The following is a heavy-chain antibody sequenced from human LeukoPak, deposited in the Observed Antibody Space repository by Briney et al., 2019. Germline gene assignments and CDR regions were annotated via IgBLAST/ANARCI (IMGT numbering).Heavy chain of an antibody. V-gene: IGHV1-3*01. CDR2: INAGNGNT. Sequence: ASVKVSCKASGYTFTSYAMHWVRQAPGQRLEWMGWINAGNGNTKYSQKFQGRVTITRDTSASTAYMELSSLRSEDTAVYSCARGVATNRYYFDYWGQGTLVTLSS. D-gene: IGHD5-12*01. CDR1: GYTFTSYA. J-gene: IGHJ4*02. CDR3: ARGVATNRYYFDY.